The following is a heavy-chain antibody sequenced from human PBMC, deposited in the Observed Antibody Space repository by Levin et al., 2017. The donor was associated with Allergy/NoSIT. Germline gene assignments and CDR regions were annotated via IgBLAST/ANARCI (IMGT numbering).Heavy chain of an antibody. J-gene: IGHJ4*02. CDR2: ISGSGGST. CDR3: AKVSDYVVWGRPDY. D-gene: IGHD3-16*01. CDR1: GFTFSSYA. Sequence: GESLKISCAASGFTFSSYAMSWVRQAPGKGLEWVSAISGSGGSTYYADSVKGRFTISRDNSKNTLYLQMNSLRAEDTAVYYCAKVSDYVVWGRPDYWGQGTLVTVSS. V-gene: IGHV3-23*01.